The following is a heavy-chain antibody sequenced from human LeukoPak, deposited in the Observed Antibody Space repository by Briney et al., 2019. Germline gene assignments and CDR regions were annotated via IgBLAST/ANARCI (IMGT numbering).Heavy chain of an antibody. Sequence: GGPLSLSCAAPGFIFSDSAMHWVRKASGKGLEWVGRIRSKANNYATTYAASVKGRFTISRDDSKNTAYLQMNSLKIEDTAVYYCTRPCAGDCTDNYWGQGTLVTVSS. V-gene: IGHV3-73*01. J-gene: IGHJ4*02. D-gene: IGHD2-21*02. CDR2: IRSKANNYAT. CDR3: TRPCAGDCTDNY. CDR1: GFIFSDSA.